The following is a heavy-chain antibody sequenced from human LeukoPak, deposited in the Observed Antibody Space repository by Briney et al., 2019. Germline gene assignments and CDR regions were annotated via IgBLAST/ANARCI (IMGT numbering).Heavy chain of an antibody. CDR3: ARPGSGLGSEDAVDI. J-gene: IGHJ3*02. D-gene: IGHD3-16*01. CDR1: GYTFTSYY. Sequence: ASVKVSCKASGYTFTSYYMHWVRQAPGQGLEWMGIINPSGGSTSYAQKFQGRVTMTRDTSTSTVYMELSSLRSEDTAVYYCARPGSGLGSEDAVDIWGQGTIVTVSS. V-gene: IGHV1-46*01. CDR2: INPSGGST.